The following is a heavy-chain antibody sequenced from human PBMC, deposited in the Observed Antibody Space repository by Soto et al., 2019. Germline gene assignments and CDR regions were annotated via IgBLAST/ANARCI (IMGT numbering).Heavy chain of an antibody. V-gene: IGHV4-30-2*01. CDR1: GGSISSGGYS. J-gene: IGHJ5*02. Sequence: SLTCAVSGGSISSGGYSWSWIRQPPGKGLEWIGYIYHSESTYYNPSLKSRVTISVDRSKNQFSLKLSSVTAADTAVYYCARALGYCSGGSCYSSPKNWFDPWGQGTLVTVSS. CDR3: ARALGYCSGGSCYSSPKNWFDP. CDR2: IYHSEST. D-gene: IGHD2-15*01.